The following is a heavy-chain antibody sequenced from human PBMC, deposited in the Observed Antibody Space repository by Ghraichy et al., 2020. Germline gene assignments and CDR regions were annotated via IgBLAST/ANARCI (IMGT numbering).Heavy chain of an antibody. CDR2: IYYSGST. Sequence: SETLSLTCTVSGGSISSSSYYWGWIRQPPGKGLEWIGSIYYSGSTYYNPSLKSRVTISVDTSKNQFSLKLSSVTAADTAVYYCASLPLGVRLYYFDYWGQGTLVTVSS. CDR1: GGSISSSSYY. V-gene: IGHV4-39*01. CDR3: ASLPLGVRLYYFDY. D-gene: IGHD1-26*01. J-gene: IGHJ4*02.